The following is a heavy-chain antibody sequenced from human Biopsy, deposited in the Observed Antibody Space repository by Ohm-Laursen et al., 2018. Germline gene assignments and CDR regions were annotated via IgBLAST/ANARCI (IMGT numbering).Heavy chain of an antibody. J-gene: IGHJ4*02. CDR3: VLASFDY. Sequence: ASVKVSCNASGYTFVNYYIHWVRQAPGQGLEWMGIINPGGNSTAYTQNFQGRVTMTWDASTTTVYMELSSLRSEDTAVYYCVLASFDYWGQGTLVTVPS. CDR2: INPGGNST. CDR1: GYTFVNYY. V-gene: IGHV1-46*01.